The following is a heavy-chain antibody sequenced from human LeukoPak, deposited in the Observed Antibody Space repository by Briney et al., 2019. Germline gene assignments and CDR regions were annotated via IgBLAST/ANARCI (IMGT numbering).Heavy chain of an antibody. Sequence: GGSLRLSREVSGFTFWMSWVRQAPGKGLEWVAIISYDGGEIYYVDSVKGRFTLSRDNAKSSVYLQMNSLRAEDAAVYYCARDKPRGSYDGSIFDSWGQGTLVTVSS. D-gene: IGHD3-16*01. V-gene: IGHV3-7*01. CDR2: ISYDGGEI. CDR3: ARDKPRGSYDGSIFDS. J-gene: IGHJ4*02. CDR1: GFTFW.